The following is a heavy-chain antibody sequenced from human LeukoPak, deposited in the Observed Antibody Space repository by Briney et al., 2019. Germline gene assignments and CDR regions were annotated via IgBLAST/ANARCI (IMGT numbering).Heavy chain of an antibody. J-gene: IGHJ4*02. CDR3: AARYCSGGSCYSGFDY. D-gene: IGHD2-15*01. CDR2: VKPNSGGT. CDR1: GFTFNDYY. Sequence: ASVKVSCKASGFTFNDYYVHWVRQAPGQGLEWMGCVKPNSGGTHYPQDFQGRVTMTRDTSISTAYMELSRLRSDDTAVYYCAARYCSGGSCYSGFDYWGQGTLVTVSS. V-gene: IGHV1-2*02.